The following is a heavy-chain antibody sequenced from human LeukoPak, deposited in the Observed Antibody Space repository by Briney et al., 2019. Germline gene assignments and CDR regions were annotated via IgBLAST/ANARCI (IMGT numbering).Heavy chain of an antibody. CDR2: IYYSGST. CDR1: GGSISSGDYY. V-gene: IGHV4-30-4*08. J-gene: IGHJ4*02. D-gene: IGHD3-3*01. CDR3: ATTYYDFWSGYEGDY. Sequence: SQTLSLTCTVSGGSISSGDYYWSWIRQPRGKGLEWIGYIYYSGSTYYNPSLKSRVTISVDTSKNQFSLKLSSVTAADTAVYYCATTYYDFWSGYEGDYWGQGTLVTVSS.